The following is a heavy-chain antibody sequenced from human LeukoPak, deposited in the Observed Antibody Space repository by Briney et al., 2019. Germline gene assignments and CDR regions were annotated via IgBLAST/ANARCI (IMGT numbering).Heavy chain of an antibody. J-gene: IGHJ4*02. CDR2: IVVGSGNT. D-gene: IGHD2-2*01. CDR1: GFTFTSSA. CDR3: AALLRLGYCSSTSCYEDY. Sequence: ASVKVSCKAPGFTFTSSAMQWVRQARGHRLEWIGWIVVGSGNTNYAQKFQERVTITRDMSTSTAYMELSSLRSEDTAVYYCAALLRLGYCSSTSCYEDYWGQGTLVTVSS. V-gene: IGHV1-58*02.